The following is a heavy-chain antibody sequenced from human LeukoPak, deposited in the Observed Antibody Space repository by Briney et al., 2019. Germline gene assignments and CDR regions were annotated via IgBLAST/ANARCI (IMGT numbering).Heavy chain of an antibody. V-gene: IGHV4-59*11. CDR1: GDSISSHF. CDR3: AREASSDPRLSSYFLDV. Sequence: PSETLSLTCGVSGDSISSHFWSWTRQPTGKGLEWIGYIHYSGMTNYNPSLKSRATLSVDTSTNQFSLKLTSVTAADTAFFCAREASSDPRLSSYFLDVWGEGTAVTVSS. CDR2: IHYSGMT. J-gene: IGHJ6*03. D-gene: IGHD6-19*01.